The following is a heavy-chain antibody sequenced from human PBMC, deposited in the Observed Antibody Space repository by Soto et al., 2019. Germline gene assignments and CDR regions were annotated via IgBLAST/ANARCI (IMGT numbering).Heavy chain of an antibody. J-gene: IGHJ4*02. Sequence: GGSLRLSCAASGFTFSSYAMSWVRQAPGKGLEWVSAISGSGGSTYYADSVKGRFTISRDNSKNTLYLQMNSLRAEDTAVYYCAKDRRRYCGGDCYRTPVDYWGQGTLVTVSS. CDR2: ISGSGGST. V-gene: IGHV3-23*01. CDR1: GFTFSSYA. D-gene: IGHD2-21*02. CDR3: AKDRRRYCGGDCYRTPVDY.